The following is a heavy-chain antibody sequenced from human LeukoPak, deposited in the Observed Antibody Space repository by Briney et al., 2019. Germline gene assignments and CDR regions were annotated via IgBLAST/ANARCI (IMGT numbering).Heavy chain of an antibody. CDR1: GFTFSSYG. D-gene: IGHD5-18*01. CDR3: AKDGGPLWSPTSQTPDY. V-gene: IGHV3-30*02. J-gene: IGHJ4*02. Sequence: PGGSLRLSCAASGFTFSSYGMHWVRQAPGKGLEWVAFIRYDGSNKYYADSVKGRFTISRDNSKNTLYLQMNSLRAEDTAVYYCAKDGGPLWSPTSQTPDYWGQGTLVTVSS. CDR2: IRYDGSNK.